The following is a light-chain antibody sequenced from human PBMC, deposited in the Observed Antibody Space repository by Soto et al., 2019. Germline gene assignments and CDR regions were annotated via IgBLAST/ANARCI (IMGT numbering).Light chain of an antibody. Sequence: QSALAQPPSASGSPGQSVAISCTGTSSDVGGQNYVSWYQQHPGKAPKLIIYAVTERPSGVPDRFSGSKSGNTASLTVSGLRTEDEADYYCSSHAGNNNYVFGTGTKVTAL. CDR1: SSDVGGQNY. CDR3: SSHAGNNNYV. J-gene: IGLJ1*01. V-gene: IGLV2-8*01. CDR2: AVT.